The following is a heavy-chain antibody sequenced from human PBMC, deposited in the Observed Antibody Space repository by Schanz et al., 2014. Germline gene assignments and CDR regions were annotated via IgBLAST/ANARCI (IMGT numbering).Heavy chain of an antibody. J-gene: IGHJ4*02. Sequence: QVHLVQSGAEVKKPGSSVKVSCKASGGTFSSYTISWVRQAPGQGLEWMGRIIPILGIANYAQNFQGRVTMTTDTSTGTAYMELSSLRSEDTAVYYCARDGVDAAAGGNYWGQGTLVTVSS. CDR3: ARDGVDAAAGGNY. CDR2: IIPILGIA. D-gene: IGHD6-13*01. CDR1: GGTFSSYT. V-gene: IGHV1-69*08.